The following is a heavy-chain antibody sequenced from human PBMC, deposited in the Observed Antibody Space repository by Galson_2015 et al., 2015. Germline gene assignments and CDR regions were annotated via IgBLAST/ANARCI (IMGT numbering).Heavy chain of an antibody. V-gene: IGHV3-15*01. CDR3: TRDSNGGSDS. CDR1: GFTSSDAW. CDR2: IKSKTDGGTT. J-gene: IGHJ5*01. D-gene: IGHD2-15*01. Sequence: SLRLSCAASGFTSSDAWMSWVRQAPGKGLEWVGRIKSKTDGGTTDYAAPVKGRFTISRDDSKNTLYLQVNSLKTEDTAVYYCTRDSNGGSDSWGQGTLVNVSS.